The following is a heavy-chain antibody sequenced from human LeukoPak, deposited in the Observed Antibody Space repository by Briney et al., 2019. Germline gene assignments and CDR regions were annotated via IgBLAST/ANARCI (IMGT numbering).Heavy chain of an antibody. D-gene: IGHD5-18*01. CDR2: TNPNSGGT. CDR1: GYTFTGYY. CDR3: ARGLTQVAYSYRARPHLDNNWFDP. Sequence: ASVKVSCKASGYTFTGYYMHWVRQAPGQGLEWMGWTNPNSGGTNYAQKFQGWVTMTRDTSISTAYMELSRLRSDDTAVYYCARGLTQVAYSYRARPHLDNNWFDPWGQGTLVTVSS. V-gene: IGHV1-2*04. J-gene: IGHJ5*02.